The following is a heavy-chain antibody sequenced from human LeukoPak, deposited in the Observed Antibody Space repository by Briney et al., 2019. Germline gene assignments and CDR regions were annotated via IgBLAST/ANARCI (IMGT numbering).Heavy chain of an antibody. CDR2: TRNKANSYTT. CDR1: GFTFSDHY. V-gene: IGHV3-72*01. Sequence: GGSLRLSCAASGFTFSDHYMDWVRQAPGKGLEWVGRTRNKANSYTTEYAASVKGRFTISRDDSKNSLYLQMNSLKTEDTAVYYCARARDSGWYSYWGQGTLVTVSS. D-gene: IGHD6-19*01. J-gene: IGHJ4*02. CDR3: ARARDSGWYSY.